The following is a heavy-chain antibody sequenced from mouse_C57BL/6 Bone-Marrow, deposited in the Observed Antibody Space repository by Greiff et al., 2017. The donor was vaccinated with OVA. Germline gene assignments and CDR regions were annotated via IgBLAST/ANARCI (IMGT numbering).Heavy chain of an antibody. CDR1: GYTFTSYW. J-gene: IGHJ1*03. V-gene: IGHV1-7*01. CDR2: INPSSGYT. D-gene: IGHD1-1*01. CDR3: ARWLYGSYWYFDV. Sequence: VKLMESGAELAKPGASVKLSCKASGYTFTSYWMHWVKQRPGQGLEWIGYINPSSGYTKYNQKFKDKATLTADKSSSTAYMQLSSLTYEDSAVYYCARWLYGSYWYFDVWGTGTTVTVSS.